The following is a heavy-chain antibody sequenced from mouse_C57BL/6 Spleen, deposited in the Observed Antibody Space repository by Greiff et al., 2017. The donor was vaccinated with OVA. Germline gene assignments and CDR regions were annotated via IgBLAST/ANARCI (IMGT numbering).Heavy chain of an antibody. CDR2: ISSGNSTI. CDR3: ARRDGMDY. J-gene: IGHJ4*01. CDR1: GFTFSDYG. V-gene: IGHV5-17*01. Sequence: EVKLMESGGGLVKPGGSLKLSCAASGFTFSDYGMHWVRQAPEKGLEWVAYISSGNSTIYYADTVKGRFTISRDNAKNTLFLQMTSLRSEDTAMYYCARRDGMDYWGQGTSVTVSS.